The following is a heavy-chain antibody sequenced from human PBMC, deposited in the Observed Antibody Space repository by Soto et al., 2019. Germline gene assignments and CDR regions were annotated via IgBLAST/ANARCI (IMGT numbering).Heavy chain of an antibody. J-gene: IGHJ4*02. CDR2: ISSSSSTM. D-gene: IGHD6-19*01. Sequence: EVQLVESGGGLVQPGGSLRLSCEVSGLTFKTYSMNWVRQAPGKGLEWVSYISSSSSTMYYADSVKGRFTISRDNAKNSLYLQMKSLREEDTAVYFCARDTYSTGYIDWGQGTLVTVSS. CDR3: ARDTYSTGYID. CDR1: GLTFKTYS. V-gene: IGHV3-48*02.